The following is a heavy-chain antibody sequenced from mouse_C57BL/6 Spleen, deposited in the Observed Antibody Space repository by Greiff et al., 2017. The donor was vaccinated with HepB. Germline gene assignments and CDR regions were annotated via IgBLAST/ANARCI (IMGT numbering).Heavy chain of an antibody. CDR2: ISSGGDYI. CDR3: TRGGGWDRYFDV. CDR1: GFTFSSYA. D-gene: IGHD4-1*01. Sequence: EVQLVESGEGLVKPGGSLKLSCAASGFTFSSYAMSWVRQTPEKRLEWVAYISSGGDYIYYADTVKGRFTISRDNARNTLYLQMSSLKSEDTAMYYCTRGGGWDRYFDVWGTGTTVTVSS. V-gene: IGHV5-9-1*02. J-gene: IGHJ1*03.